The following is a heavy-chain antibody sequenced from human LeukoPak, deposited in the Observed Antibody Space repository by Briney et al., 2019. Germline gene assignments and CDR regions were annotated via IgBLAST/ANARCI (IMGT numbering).Heavy chain of an antibody. J-gene: IGHJ4*02. CDR3: ARGPNSGSYIYFDY. V-gene: IGHV3-53*01. CDR2: IYSGGST. CDR1: GFTVSTNY. D-gene: IGHD1-26*01. Sequence: PGRSLRLSCAASGFTVSTNYMSWVRQAPGKGLEWVSVIYSGGSTYNAESVRGRFTISKDNSKNTLYLQMNSLRAEDTAVYYCARGPNSGSYIYFDYWGQGTLVTVSS.